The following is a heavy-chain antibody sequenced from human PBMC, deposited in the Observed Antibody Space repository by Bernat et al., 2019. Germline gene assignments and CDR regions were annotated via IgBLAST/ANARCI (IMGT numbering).Heavy chain of an antibody. D-gene: IGHD4-17*01. CDR2: ISGSGGST. V-gene: IGHV3-23*01. CDR3: AKDPGYGDYAFDI. Sequence: EVHLLESGGGLVQPGGSLRLSCAASGFTFSSYAMSWVRQAPGKGLEWVSAISGSGGSTYYADSVKGRFTISRDNSKNTLYLQMNSLRAEDTAVYYCAKDPGYGDYAFDIWGQGTMVTVSS. J-gene: IGHJ3*02. CDR1: GFTFSSYA.